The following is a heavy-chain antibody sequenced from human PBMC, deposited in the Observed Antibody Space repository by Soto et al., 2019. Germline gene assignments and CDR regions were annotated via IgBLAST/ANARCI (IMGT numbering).Heavy chain of an antibody. D-gene: IGHD3-22*01. CDR3: ARLGGYYHSLDT. CDR1: GGSINNYY. J-gene: IGHJ5*02. V-gene: IGHV4-59*08. Sequence: PSETLSLTCSVSGGSINNYYWTWIRQPPGVGLEWIGYVYYTGTTSYNPSLKSRVTISIDGSKNQISLKLSSVTAGDTAFYYCARLGGYYHSLDTWGQGTLVTAPQ. CDR2: VYYTGTT.